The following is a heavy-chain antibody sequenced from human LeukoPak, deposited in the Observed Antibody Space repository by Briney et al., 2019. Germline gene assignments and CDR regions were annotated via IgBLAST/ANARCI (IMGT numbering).Heavy chain of an antibody. CDR3: AREHDTLTGFSFDS. V-gene: IGHV1-3*01. J-gene: IGHJ4*02. D-gene: IGHD3-9*01. CDR1: GYSFKIYA. CDR2: INAGNGNT. Sequence: GASVKVSCKASGYSFKIYAFQWVRQAPGQRLEWMGWINAGNGNTKYSQKYQGRVTITRDTSASTAYMELSSLRSEDTAVYYCAREHDTLTGFSFDSWGQGTLVTVSP.